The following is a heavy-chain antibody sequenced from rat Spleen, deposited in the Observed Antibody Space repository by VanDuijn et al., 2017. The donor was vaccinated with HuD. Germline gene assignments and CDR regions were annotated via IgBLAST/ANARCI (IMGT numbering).Heavy chain of an antibody. CDR3: ARQRQQLYNWYFDF. J-gene: IGHJ1*01. D-gene: IGHD1-2*01. CDR2: ISPSGGST. V-gene: IGHV5-19*01. Sequence: EVQLVESGGGLVQPGRSLKVSCAASGFAFSYQGMHWIRQAPTKGLEWVASISPSGGSTYYRDSVKGRFTISRDNAKTTLYLQMDSLRSEDTATYYCARQRQQLYNWYFDFWGPGTMVTVSS. CDR1: GFAFSYQG.